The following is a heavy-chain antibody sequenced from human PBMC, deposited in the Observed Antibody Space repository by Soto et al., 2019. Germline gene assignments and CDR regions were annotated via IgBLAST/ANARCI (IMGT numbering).Heavy chain of an antibody. V-gene: IGHV3-23*01. CDR3: AKGVVPAATGDYYYGMDV. CDR2: ISGSGGST. Sequence: PGGSLRLSCGASGFTFSSYAMSWVRQAPGKGLEWVSAISGSGGSTYYADSVKGRFTISRDNSKNTLYLQMTSLRAEDTAVYYCAKGVVPAATGDYYYGMDVWGQGTTVTVSS. CDR1: GFTFSSYA. J-gene: IGHJ6*01. D-gene: IGHD2-2*01.